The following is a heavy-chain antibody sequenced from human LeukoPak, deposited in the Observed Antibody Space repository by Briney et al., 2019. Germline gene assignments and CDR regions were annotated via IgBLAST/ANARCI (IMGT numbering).Heavy chain of an antibody. Sequence: ASVKVSCKASGYTFTSYGISWVRQAPGQGLEWMGWINAGNGNTKYSQKFQGRVTITRDTSASTAYMELSSLRSEDTAVYYCAREYYDSSGYYALISDWGQGTLVTVSS. CDR3: AREYYDSSGYYALISD. D-gene: IGHD3-22*01. CDR1: GYTFTSYG. CDR2: INAGNGNT. J-gene: IGHJ4*02. V-gene: IGHV1-3*01.